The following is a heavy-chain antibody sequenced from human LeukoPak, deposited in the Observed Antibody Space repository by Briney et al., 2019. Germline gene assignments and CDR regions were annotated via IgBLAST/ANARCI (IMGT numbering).Heavy chain of an antibody. D-gene: IGHD4-17*01. CDR2: ISRSGDDT. J-gene: IGHJ4*02. Sequence: PGVSLRLSCAASGFTCSNYVMSWVRQAPGKGREWVLAISRSGDDTFYADSAKGRFTISRDNSKNTLYLQMNGLRAEDTAVYFCVKFAYGDYPDYWGQGTLVTVSS. CDR3: VKFAYGDYPDY. CDR1: GFTCSNYV. V-gene: IGHV3-23*01.